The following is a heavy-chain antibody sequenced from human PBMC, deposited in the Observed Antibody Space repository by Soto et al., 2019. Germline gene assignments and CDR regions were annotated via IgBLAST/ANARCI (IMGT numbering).Heavy chain of an antibody. CDR2: VIPLFRTT. J-gene: IGHJ6*02. CDR1: GDIFSRFA. Sequence: QVQVVQSGAEVKKPGSSVKVSCKTSGDIFSRFAITWVRQAPGQRLEWMGGVIPLFRTTNYAQKFQGRVSITADESTSTAYMELNSLRSEDTAVYYCVPLQPSTIMGRPGVDVWGQGTTVTVSS. D-gene: IGHD2-8*01. V-gene: IGHV1-69*01. CDR3: VPLQPSTIMGRPGVDV.